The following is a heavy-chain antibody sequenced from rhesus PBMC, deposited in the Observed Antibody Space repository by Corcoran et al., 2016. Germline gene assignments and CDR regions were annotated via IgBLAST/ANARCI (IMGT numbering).Heavy chain of an antibody. J-gene: IGHJ4*01. D-gene: IGHD1-44*02. CDR2: IKNKADGGIA. CDR1: GFTFSNYW. Sequence: EVQLVESGGGLVQPGGSLRLSCAVSGFTFSNYWMSRVRQAPGQGLEWVGFIKNKADGGIAAYAESVKGRFSISRDDSKNTLYLQMNSLKTEDTAVYYCAREGGRSFDYWGQGVLVTVSS. V-gene: IGHV3S11*01. CDR3: AREGGRSFDY.